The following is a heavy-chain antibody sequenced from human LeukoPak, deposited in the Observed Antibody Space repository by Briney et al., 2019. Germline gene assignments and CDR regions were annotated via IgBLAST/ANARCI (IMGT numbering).Heavy chain of an antibody. CDR3: ARALTGTYYFDY. CDR2: IYDSGST. V-gene: IGHV4-31*03. J-gene: IGHJ4*02. CDR1: GGSISSGGYY. Sequence: SQTLSLTCTVSGGSISSGGYYWSWMRQHPGKGLEWIGYIYDSGSTYYNPSLKSRVTISVDTSKNQFSLKLSSVTAADTAVYYCARALTGTYYFDYWGQGTLVTVSS. D-gene: IGHD1-20*01.